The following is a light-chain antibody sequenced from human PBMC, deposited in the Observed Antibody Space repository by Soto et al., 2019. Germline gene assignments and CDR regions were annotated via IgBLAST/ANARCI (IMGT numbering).Light chain of an antibody. CDR2: DND. CDR1: SSNIGNNY. Sequence: QSVLTQPPSVSAAPGQKVTISCSGSSSNIGNNYVFWYQQLPGTAPKLLIYDNDKRPSGIPDRFSGSKSGTSATLGITGLQTGEEADYYCETWDSSLSAGVFGGGTKLTVL. V-gene: IGLV1-51*01. J-gene: IGLJ2*01. CDR3: ETWDSSLSAGV.